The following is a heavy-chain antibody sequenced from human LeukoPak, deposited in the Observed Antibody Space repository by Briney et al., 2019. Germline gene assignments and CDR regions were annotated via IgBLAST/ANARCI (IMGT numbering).Heavy chain of an antibody. CDR2: INHSGST. V-gene: IGHV4-34*01. D-gene: IGHD2-2*01. CDR1: GGSFSGYY. J-gene: IGHJ5*02. Sequence: SETLSLTCAVYGGSFSGYYWSWIRQPPGKGLEWIGEINHSGSTNYNPSLKSRVTISVDTSKNQFSLKLSSVTAADTAVYYCARVRRYQLLYWLDPWGQGTLVTVSS. CDR3: ARVRRYQLLYWLDP.